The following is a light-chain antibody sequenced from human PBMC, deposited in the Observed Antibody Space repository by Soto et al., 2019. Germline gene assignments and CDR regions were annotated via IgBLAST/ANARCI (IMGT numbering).Light chain of an antibody. J-gene: IGKJ2*01. CDR2: GAS. CDR1: QSVSSN. V-gene: IGKV3-15*01. Sequence: EIVMTQSPATLSVSPGERATLYCRASQSVSSNLGWYQHKPGQAPRLLIYGASTRATGIPARFRGSGSGTDFTLTISGLQSEDFAVYYCQQYNDWPPGYTFGQGTKVEIK. CDR3: QQYNDWPPGYT.